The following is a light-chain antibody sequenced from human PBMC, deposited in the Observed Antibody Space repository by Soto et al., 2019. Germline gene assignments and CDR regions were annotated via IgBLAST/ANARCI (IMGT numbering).Light chain of an antibody. CDR1: QSLLHSNGYTY. V-gene: IGKV2-28*01. J-gene: IGKJ1*01. Sequence: DIVITQSPLSLPVTPGEPASISCRSSQSLLHSNGYTYLDWYLQKPGQSPQLLIYLGSNRASGVPDRFSGSGSGTDFTLKISRVEAEDVGIYYCMQALQTRTFGQGTKVDIK. CDR3: MQALQTRT. CDR2: LGS.